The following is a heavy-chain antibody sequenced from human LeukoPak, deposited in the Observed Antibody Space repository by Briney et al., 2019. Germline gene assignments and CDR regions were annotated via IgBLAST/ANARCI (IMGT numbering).Heavy chain of an antibody. J-gene: IGHJ4*02. CDR3: VALLRGIGY. D-gene: IGHD3-10*01. CDR2: SRNEDHSYST. CDR1: GFTFSDHY. V-gene: IGHV3-72*01. Sequence: QSGGSPRLSCAVSGFTFSDHYMDWVRQAPGKGLEWIGRSRNEDHSYSTDFAASVRGRASLSRDHSRNSLYLQINSLRTDDTAVYYCVALLRGIGYWGQGTLVTVSS.